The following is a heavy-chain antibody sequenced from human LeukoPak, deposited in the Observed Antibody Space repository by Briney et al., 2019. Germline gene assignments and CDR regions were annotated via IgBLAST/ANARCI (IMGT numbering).Heavy chain of an antibody. J-gene: IGHJ3*02. V-gene: IGHV3-23*01. Sequence: GGSLRLSCAASGFTFSSYGMHWVRQAPGKGLEWVSCISGSGTSTNYADSVKGRFTISRDNSRNTLYLQMNSLRAEDTALYSCAKDYGGNSDAFDIWGQGTVVTVSS. CDR3: AKDYGGNSDAFDI. D-gene: IGHD4-23*01. CDR2: ISGSGTST. CDR1: GFTFSSYG.